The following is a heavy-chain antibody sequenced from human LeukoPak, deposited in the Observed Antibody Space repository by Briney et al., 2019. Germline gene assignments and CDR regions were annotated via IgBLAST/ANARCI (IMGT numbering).Heavy chain of an antibody. CDR3: ARLDKHTGSWLPDY. CDR1: GGSISSYY. J-gene: IGHJ4*02. CDR2: IYTSGST. Sequence: SETLSLTCTVSGGSISSYYWSWIRQPAGKGLEWIGRIYTSGSTNYNPSLRSRVTMSVDTSNNQFSLKLSSVTAADTAVYYCARLDKHTGSWLPDYWGQGTLVTVSS. V-gene: IGHV4-4*07. D-gene: IGHD6-13*01.